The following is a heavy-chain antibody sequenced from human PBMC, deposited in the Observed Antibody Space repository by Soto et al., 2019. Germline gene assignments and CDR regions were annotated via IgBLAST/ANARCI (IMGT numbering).Heavy chain of an antibody. CDR3: ARDTLGGGYSYGYWFDP. CDR1: GGSISCSNW. V-gene: IGHV4-4*02. Sequence: EPLSLTCADSGGSISCSNWWSWVRQPPVKGLEWIGEIYHSGSTNYNPSLKSRVTISVDKSKNQFSLKLSSVTAADTAVYYCARDTLGGGYSYGYWFDPWGQGTLVTVSS. J-gene: IGHJ5*02. D-gene: IGHD5-18*01. CDR2: IYHSGST.